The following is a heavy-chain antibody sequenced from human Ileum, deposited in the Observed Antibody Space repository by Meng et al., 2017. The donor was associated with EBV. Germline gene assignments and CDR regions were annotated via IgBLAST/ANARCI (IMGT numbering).Heavy chain of an antibody. D-gene: IGHD1-14*01. CDR3: ARDPTGGEDHQRV. Sequence: QVLLSESGPGLVKPSGILAPTFAVSGGSISSSNWGSWVRPPPGKGLEWIGKIYHSGITIYNPSLKSRVTMSVDNSKNQFSLKLNSMTAADTAVYYCARDPTGGEDHQRVWGQGTLVTVSS. V-gene: IGHV4-4*02. J-gene: IGHJ4*02. CDR2: IYHSGIT. CDR1: GGSISSSNW.